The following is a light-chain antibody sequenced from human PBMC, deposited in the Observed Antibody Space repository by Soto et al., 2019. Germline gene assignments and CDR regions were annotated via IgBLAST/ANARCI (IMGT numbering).Light chain of an antibody. J-gene: IGKJ1*01. Sequence: EIQMTQSPSYLSSSVGDRATLTCRASQGIRNDLGGYQQKKGKAAKRLIYAASSLQSGVPSRFSGSGGGTEFTLTISSLQQEDFATYYCLQHNSYSWTFGQGTKVDIK. CDR2: AAS. V-gene: IGKV1-17*01. CDR3: LQHNSYSWT. CDR1: QGIRND.